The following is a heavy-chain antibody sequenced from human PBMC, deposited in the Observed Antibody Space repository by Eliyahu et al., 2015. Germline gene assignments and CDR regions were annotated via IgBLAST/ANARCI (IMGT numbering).Heavy chain of an antibody. V-gene: IGHV3-23*01. CDR1: GFTFXSYA. CDR2: ISGSGGST. J-gene: IGHJ4*02. CDR3: AKSYIVVVTAVYFDY. D-gene: IGHD2-21*02. Sequence: EVQLLESGGGLVQXGGSLXLXCAXSGFTFXSYAMXWVRQAPGKGLEWVSXISGSGGSTYYADSVKGRFTISRDNSKNTLYLQMNSLRAEDTAVYYCAKSYIVVVTAVYFDYWGQGTLVTVSS.